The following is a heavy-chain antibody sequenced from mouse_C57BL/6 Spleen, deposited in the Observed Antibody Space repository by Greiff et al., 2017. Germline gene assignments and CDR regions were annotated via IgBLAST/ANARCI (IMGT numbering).Heavy chain of an antibody. CDR2: VNPSTGGT. D-gene: IGHD2-5*01. CDR3: ASSNYDYAMDY. J-gene: IGHJ4*01. CDR1: GYSFTGYY. Sequence: EVQLKQSGPELVKPGASVKISCKASGYSFTGYYMNWVKQSPEKSLEWIGEVNPSTGGTTYNQKFKAKATLTVDKSSSTAYMQLKSLTSEDSAVXYCASSNYDYAMDYWGQGTSVTVSS. V-gene: IGHV1-42*01.